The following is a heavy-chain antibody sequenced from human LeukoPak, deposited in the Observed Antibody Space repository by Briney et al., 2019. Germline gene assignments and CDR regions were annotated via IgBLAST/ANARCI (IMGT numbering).Heavy chain of an antibody. J-gene: IGHJ6*02. CDR1: GGSISSGGYS. Sequence: PSQTLSLTCAVSGGSISSGGYSWSWIRQPPGKGLEWIGYIYHSGSTNYNPSLKSRVTISVDTSKNQFSLKLSSVTAADTAVYYCARDRNVMDVWGQGTTVTVSS. CDR2: IYHSGST. CDR3: ARDRNVMDV. V-gene: IGHV4-30-2*01.